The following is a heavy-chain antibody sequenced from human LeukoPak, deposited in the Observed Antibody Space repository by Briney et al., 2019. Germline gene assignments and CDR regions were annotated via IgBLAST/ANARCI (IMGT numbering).Heavy chain of an antibody. Sequence: GRSLRFSCAASGFTFSSYGMHWVRQAPGKGLEWVAVIWYDGSNKYYADSVKGRFTISRDNSKNTLYLQMNSLRAEDTAVYYCARDLKQWLVGGGDGMDVWGKGTTVTVFS. CDR1: GFTFSSYG. CDR2: IWYDGSNK. J-gene: IGHJ6*04. V-gene: IGHV3-33*01. D-gene: IGHD6-19*01. CDR3: ARDLKQWLVGGGDGMDV.